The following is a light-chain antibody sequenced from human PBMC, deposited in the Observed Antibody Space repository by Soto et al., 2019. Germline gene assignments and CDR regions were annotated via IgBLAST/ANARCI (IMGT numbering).Light chain of an antibody. Sequence: DIQMTQSPSSLSASVGDRVTITCRASQGIDRWLAWYQQKPGEAPKVLIYAASSLRSGVPSRFSGSGYGTDFSLTISSLQPEDFATYYCQQYHTYPQTFGQGTRLEI. CDR1: QGIDRW. V-gene: IGKV1D-16*01. J-gene: IGKJ2*01. CDR3: QQYHTYPQT. CDR2: AAS.